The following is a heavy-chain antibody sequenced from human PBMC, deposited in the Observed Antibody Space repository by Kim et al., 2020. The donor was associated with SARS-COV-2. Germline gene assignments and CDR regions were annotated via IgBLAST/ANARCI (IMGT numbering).Heavy chain of an antibody. V-gene: IGHV1-69*01. CDR2: GTA. CDR3: ARSGDAFDI. J-gene: IGHJ3*02. Sequence: GTATYAQKFQGRVTITADESTSTAYMELSSLRSEDTAVYYCARSGDAFDIWGQGTMVTVSS.